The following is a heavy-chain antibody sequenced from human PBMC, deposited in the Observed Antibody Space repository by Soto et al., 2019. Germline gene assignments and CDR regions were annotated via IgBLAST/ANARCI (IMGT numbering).Heavy chain of an antibody. D-gene: IGHD3-10*01. J-gene: IGHJ4*02. CDR3: ARVWFGELSSDC. CDR2: INPYTGNT. CDR1: GYTFSSYG. Sequence: QAHLVQSGAEVKKPGASVKVSCKASGYTFSSYGISWVRQAPRQGFEWMGWINPYTGNTNYAQKFQGRVTMTTDTATSTAYMDLRILTSDDTAVYYCARVWFGELSSDCWGQGTLVTVSS. V-gene: IGHV1-18*01.